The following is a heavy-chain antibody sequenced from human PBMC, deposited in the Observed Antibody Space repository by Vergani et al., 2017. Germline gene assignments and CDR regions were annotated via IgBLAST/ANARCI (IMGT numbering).Heavy chain of an antibody. D-gene: IGHD3-10*01. CDR2: ISAYNGNT. V-gene: IGHV1-18*01. CDR3: ARDFRTKLDAFDI. CDR1: GGTFSSYA. Sequence: QVQLVQSGAEVKKPGSSVKVSCKASGGTFSSYAISWVRQAPGQGLEWMGLISAYNGNTNYAQRLQDRVTMTTDTSTRTAYMELRSLRSDDTAVYYCARDFRTKLDAFDIWGQGTMVTVSS. J-gene: IGHJ3*02.